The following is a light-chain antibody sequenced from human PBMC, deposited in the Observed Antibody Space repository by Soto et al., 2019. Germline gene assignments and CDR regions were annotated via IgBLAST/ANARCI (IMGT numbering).Light chain of an antibody. J-gene: IGKJ1*01. V-gene: IGKV2-24*01. CDR2: KVS. Sequence: DIVLTQTPLSSPVTLGQPASISCRSSQSLVHIDGNTYLNWLQQRPGQPPRLLIYKVSNRFSGVRDRFSGSGSETDFTLNISRVEAEDGGIYYCIQRSLWLTFGQGTKVEIK. CDR1: QSLVHIDGNTY. CDR3: IQRSLWLT.